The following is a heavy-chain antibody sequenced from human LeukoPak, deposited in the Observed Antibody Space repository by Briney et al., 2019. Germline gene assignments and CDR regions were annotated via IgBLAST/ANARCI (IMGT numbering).Heavy chain of an antibody. Sequence: SETLSLTCTVSGGSISSYYWSWIRQPPGKGLEWIGYIYYSGSTYYNPSLKSRVTMSVDTSKNQFSLKLSSVTAVDTALYYCARSLATTGYWYFDLWGRGAPVTVSS. CDR1: GGSISSYY. V-gene: IGHV4-59*04. CDR2: IYYSGST. CDR3: ARSLATTGYWYFDL. D-gene: IGHD4-17*01. J-gene: IGHJ2*01.